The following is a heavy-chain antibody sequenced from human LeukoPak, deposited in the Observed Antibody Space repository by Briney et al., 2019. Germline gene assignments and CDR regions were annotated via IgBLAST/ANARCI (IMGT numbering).Heavy chain of an antibody. J-gene: IGHJ4*02. CDR2: IYYSGST. CDR3: ARITFGGVIDQYYFDY. D-gene: IGHD3-16*02. CDR1: GGSISSYY. V-gene: IGHV4-39*07. Sequence: PSETLSLTCTVSGGSISSYYWSWIRQPPGKGLEWIGSIYYSGSTYYNPSLKSRVTISADTSKNQFSLKLSSVTAADTAVYYCARITFGGVIDQYYFDYWGQGTLVTVSS.